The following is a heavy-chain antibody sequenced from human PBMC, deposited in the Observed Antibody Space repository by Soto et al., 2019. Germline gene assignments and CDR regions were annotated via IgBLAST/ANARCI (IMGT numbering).Heavy chain of an antibody. CDR2: IIPIFGTA. D-gene: IGHD3-10*01. V-gene: IGHV1-69*01. CDR3: ARQYGSGPFYYYYYGMDV. CDR1: GGTFSSYA. J-gene: IGHJ6*02. Sequence: QVQLVQSGAEVKKPGSSVKVSCKASGGTFSSYAISWVRQAPGQGLEWMGGIIPIFGTANYAQKFQGRVTITADESTSTAYMELSSLRSEDTAVYYCARQYGSGPFYYYYYGMDVWGQGTTVTVSS.